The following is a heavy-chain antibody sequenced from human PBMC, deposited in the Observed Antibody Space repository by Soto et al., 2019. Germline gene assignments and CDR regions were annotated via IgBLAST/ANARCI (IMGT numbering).Heavy chain of an antibody. CDR2: ISSSSSYI. CDR1: GFTFSIYS. J-gene: IGHJ6*02. V-gene: IGHV3-21*01. D-gene: IGHD6-19*01. CDR3: ARDPEKQWMVRGYYYYGMDV. Sequence: PXGSLKLACAASGFTFSIYSMNWVRQAPGKGLEWVSSISSSSSYIYYADSVKVRFTISRDNAKNSLYLQMNSLRAEDTAVYYCARDPEKQWMVRGYYYYGMDVWGQGTTVTVYS.